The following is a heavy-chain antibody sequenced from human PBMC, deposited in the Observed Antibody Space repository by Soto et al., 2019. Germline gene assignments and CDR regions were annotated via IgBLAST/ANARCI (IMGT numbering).Heavy chain of an antibody. CDR2: ISHHGIRT. Sequence: GSLRLACAAARFPFSDYGMHWVRRAPGKGLQWLATISHHGIRTHYADSVMGRFTISRDNFKKVVYLHLSGLRVDDTAIYYCAKDWVGWSKKPQLDYWGQGIXVTVFS. J-gene: IGHJ4*02. D-gene: IGHD3-3*01. CDR1: RFPFSDYG. V-gene: IGHV3-30*18. CDR3: AKDWVGWSKKPQLDY.